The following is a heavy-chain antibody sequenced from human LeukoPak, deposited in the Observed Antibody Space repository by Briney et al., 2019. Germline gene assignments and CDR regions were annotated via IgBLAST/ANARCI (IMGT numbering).Heavy chain of an antibody. D-gene: IGHD3-22*01. Sequence: ASVTVSCKASGYTFTSYYMHWVRQAPGQGLEWMGWINPNSGGTNYAQKFQGRVTMTRDTSISTAYMELSSLRSDDTAVYYCARGVQNYYDSSVFFIWGQGTLVTVSS. CDR2: INPNSGGT. J-gene: IGHJ4*02. V-gene: IGHV1-2*02. CDR3: ARGVQNYYDSSVFFI. CDR1: GYTFTSYY.